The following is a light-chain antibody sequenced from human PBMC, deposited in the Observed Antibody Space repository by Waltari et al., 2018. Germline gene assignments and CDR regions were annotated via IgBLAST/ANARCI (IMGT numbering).Light chain of an antibody. CDR2: RIK. J-gene: IGLJ2*01. CDR1: TSNIGTNY. CDR3: AGWDVNLSVV. V-gene: IGLV1-47*01. Sequence: QSVLTQPPAASGTPGQRVTISCAVSTSNIGTNYVNWYQKFPGAAPKLLIYRIKQRPAGGPDRFAGSKSGNSASLVISGLRAEDEADYFCAGWDVNLSVVFGGGTKLTVL.